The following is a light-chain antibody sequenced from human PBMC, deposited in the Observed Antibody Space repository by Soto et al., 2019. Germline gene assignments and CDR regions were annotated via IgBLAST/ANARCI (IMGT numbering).Light chain of an antibody. CDR2: DVN. Sequence: QSVLTQPRSVSGSPGQSVTLSCTGTSSDVGGYDYVSWYQQHPGKAPKLMMYDVNKRPSGVPDRFSGSKSGNTASLTISGLQAEDDADYYCCSSAGRYTSEFGGGTKVTVL. CDR1: SSDVGGYDY. V-gene: IGLV2-11*01. CDR3: CSSAGRYTSE. J-gene: IGLJ2*01.